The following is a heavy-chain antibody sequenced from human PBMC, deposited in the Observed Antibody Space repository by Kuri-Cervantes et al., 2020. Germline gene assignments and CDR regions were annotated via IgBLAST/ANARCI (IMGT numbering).Heavy chain of an antibody. CDR1: GGSFSGYY. D-gene: IGHD2-15*01. Sequence: SETLSLTCAAYGGSFSGYYWSWIRQPPGKGLEWIGEINHSGSTNYNPSLKSRVTISVDTSKNQLSLKLSSVTAADTAVYYCARDEDCSGGSCFSAYWGQGTLVTVSS. CDR2: INHSGST. J-gene: IGHJ4*02. CDR3: ARDEDCSGGSCFSAY. V-gene: IGHV4-34*01.